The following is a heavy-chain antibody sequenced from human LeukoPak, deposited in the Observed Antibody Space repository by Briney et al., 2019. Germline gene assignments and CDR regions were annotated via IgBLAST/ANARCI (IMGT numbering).Heavy chain of an antibody. CDR1: GFIFSDYY. J-gene: IGHJ5*02. Sequence: PGGSLILSCVASGFIFSDYYMSWIRQAPGKGLEWISYISASSGYTKYADSVKGRFTISRDNAKNSLYLEMNSLRAEDTAVYYCARDWSPNWFDPWGQGTLVTVSS. V-gene: IGHV3-11*06. CDR2: ISASSGYT. CDR3: ARDWSPNWFDP.